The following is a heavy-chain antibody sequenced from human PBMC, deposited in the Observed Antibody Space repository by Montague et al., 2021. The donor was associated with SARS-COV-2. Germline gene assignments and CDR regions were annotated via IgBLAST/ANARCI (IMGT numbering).Heavy chain of an antibody. CDR1: GFTFTTYS. CDR2: ISYDGDKD. V-gene: IGHV3-30*14. J-gene: IGHJ4*02. CDR3: ASGESVVVAGTMHFDD. Sequence: SLRLSCAASGFTFTTYSMHWVCQAPGKGLEWVAVISYDGDKDYYIDSVKGRFTISRDNSKKTVDLQMSSLRPEDSGVYFCASGESVVVAGTMHFDDWGQGTQVTVSS. D-gene: IGHD2-15*01.